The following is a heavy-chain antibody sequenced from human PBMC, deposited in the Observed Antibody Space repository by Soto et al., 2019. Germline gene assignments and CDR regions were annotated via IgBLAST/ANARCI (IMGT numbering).Heavy chain of an antibody. V-gene: IGHV1-18*01. CDR2: SSAYKGNT. Sequence: PSVKVSCKASGYNFTSYGISWVRQAPGQGCEWMGWSSAYKGNTNSAQKLQGRVTMTTDTPTSTAYMELRSLRSDDTAVYYCARDLSTDAFDIWGQGTMVTVSS. J-gene: IGHJ3*02. D-gene: IGHD4-17*01. CDR1: GYNFTSYG. CDR3: ARDLSTDAFDI.